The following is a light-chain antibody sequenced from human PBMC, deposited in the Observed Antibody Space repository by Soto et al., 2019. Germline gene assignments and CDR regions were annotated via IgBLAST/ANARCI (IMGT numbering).Light chain of an antibody. CDR3: QQSYTTPYT. CDR1: QNIDSY. V-gene: IGKV1-39*01. CDR2: AAS. J-gene: IGKJ2*01. Sequence: DIQMTQSPSSLSVSLGDRVTITCRASQNIDSYLNWYQQKPGKAPKLLIYAASSLQSGVPSGFSGSGSGTDFTLTISSLQPEDFATHYCQQSYTTPYTFGQGTKLEIK.